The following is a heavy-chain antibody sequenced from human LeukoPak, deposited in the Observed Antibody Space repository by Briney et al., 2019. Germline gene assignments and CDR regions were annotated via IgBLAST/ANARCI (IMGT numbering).Heavy chain of an antibody. CDR2: IRYDGTNK. CDR3: AKIWLGRRRIVDLVSTGETDY. V-gene: IGHV3-30*02. D-gene: IGHD5/OR15-5a*01. CDR1: GFSFNTYG. Sequence: QPGGSLRLSCEASGFSFNTYGMHWVRQAPGKGLEWVAFIRYDGTNKYYADSVKGRFTIPRDNSKNTLYLQMNSLTPEDAAVYYCAKIWLGRRRIVDLVSTGETDYWGQGTLVTVSS. J-gene: IGHJ4*02.